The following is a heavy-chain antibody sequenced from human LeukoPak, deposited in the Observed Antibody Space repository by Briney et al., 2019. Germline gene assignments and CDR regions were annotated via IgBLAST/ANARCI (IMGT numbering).Heavy chain of an antibody. J-gene: IGHJ6*03. CDR3: ARGLGGSEYYYYYMDV. V-gene: IGHV3-48*03. CDR1: GFTFSSYE. D-gene: IGHD2-15*01. Sequence: GGSLRLSCAASGFTFSSYEMNWVRQAPGKGLEWVSYISSSGSTIYYADSVKGRFTISRDNAKNTLYLQMNSLRAEDTAVYYCARGLGGSEYYYYYMDVWGKGTTVTVSS. CDR2: ISSSGSTI.